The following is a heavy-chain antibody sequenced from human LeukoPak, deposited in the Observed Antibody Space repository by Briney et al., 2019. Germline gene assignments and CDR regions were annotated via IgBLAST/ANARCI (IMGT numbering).Heavy chain of an antibody. D-gene: IGHD5-18*01. V-gene: IGHV3-33*01. J-gene: IGHJ6*02. CDR2: IWYDGSNK. Sequence: TGGSLRLSCAASGFTFSTYGMHWVRQAPGKGLEWVAVIWYDGSNKYYADSVKGRFTISRDISNNTLYLQVNSLRAEDTAVYYCARDTFVYSYGYGGYYYSMDVWGQGTTVTVSS. CDR3: ARDTFVYSYGYGGYYYSMDV. CDR1: GFTFSTYG.